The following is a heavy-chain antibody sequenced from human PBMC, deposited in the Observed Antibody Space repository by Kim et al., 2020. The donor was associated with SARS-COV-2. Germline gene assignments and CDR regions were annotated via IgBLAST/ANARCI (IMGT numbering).Heavy chain of an antibody. CDR1: GYTFTGYY. D-gene: IGHD6-19*01. Sequence: ASVKVSCKASGYTFTGYYMHWVRQAPGQGLEWMGWINPNSGGTNYAQKFQGWVTMTRDTSISTAYMELSRLRSDDTAVYYCARDPHPIAVAGIGWFDPWGQGTLVTVSS. CDR3: ARDPHPIAVAGIGWFDP. CDR2: INPNSGGT. V-gene: IGHV1-2*04. J-gene: IGHJ5*02.